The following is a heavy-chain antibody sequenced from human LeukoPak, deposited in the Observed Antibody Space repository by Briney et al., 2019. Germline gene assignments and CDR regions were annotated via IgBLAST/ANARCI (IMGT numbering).Heavy chain of an antibody. J-gene: IGHJ4*02. V-gene: IGHV4-59*11. CDR3: ATIKRGNIYGYFDF. Sequence: SETLSLTCTVPGGSIISHYWRWIRQPPGKGLEWIGYMYDSVRTKDNPSLKRRVTLSADTSKNQFSLRLSSVTAADTAVYYCATIKRGNIYGYFDFWGQGILVTVSS. D-gene: IGHD5-18*01. CDR1: GGSIISHY. CDR2: MYDSVRT.